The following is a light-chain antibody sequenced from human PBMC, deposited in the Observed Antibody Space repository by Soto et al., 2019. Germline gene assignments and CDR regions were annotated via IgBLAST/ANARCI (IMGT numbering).Light chain of an antibody. Sequence: DIQMTQSPSSLSASVGDRVTITCRASQSMSSYLNWYQQKPGKAPKLLIYAASSLQSGVPSRFSGGGSGTDFTLTISSLQPEDFATYYCQQSYSLMYTFGQGTKLEIK. CDR2: AAS. V-gene: IGKV1-39*01. CDR3: QQSYSLMYT. CDR1: QSMSSY. J-gene: IGKJ2*01.